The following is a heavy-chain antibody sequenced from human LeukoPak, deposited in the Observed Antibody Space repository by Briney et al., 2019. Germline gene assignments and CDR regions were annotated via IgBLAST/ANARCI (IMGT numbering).Heavy chain of an antibody. CDR3: AASVGMNWFDP. Sequence: ASVKVSCKVSGYTLTELSMHWVRQAPGKGLEWMGGFDPEDGETIYAQKFQGRVTMTEDTSTDTAYMELSSLRSEDTAAYCCAASVGMNWFDPWGQGTLVTVSS. CDR1: GYTLTELS. V-gene: IGHV1-24*01. J-gene: IGHJ5*02. CDR2: FDPEDGET. D-gene: IGHD7-27*01.